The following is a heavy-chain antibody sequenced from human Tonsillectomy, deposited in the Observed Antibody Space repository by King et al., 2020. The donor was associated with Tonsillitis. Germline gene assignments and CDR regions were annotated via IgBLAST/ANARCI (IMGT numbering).Heavy chain of an antibody. Sequence: QLVQSGAEVKKPGASVKVSCKASGYTFTGYYMHWVRQAPGQGLEWMGWINPNSGVTNYAQKFQGRVTMTRDTSISTAYMELNRLTSDDTAVYYCARVGNIVGATRDYWSQGTLVTVSS. J-gene: IGHJ4*02. CDR1: GYTFTGYY. D-gene: IGHD1-26*01. CDR2: INPNSGVT. V-gene: IGHV1-2*02. CDR3: ARVGNIVGATRDY.